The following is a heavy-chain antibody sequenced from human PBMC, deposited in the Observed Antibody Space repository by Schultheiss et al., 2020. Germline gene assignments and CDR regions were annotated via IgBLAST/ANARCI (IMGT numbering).Heavy chain of an antibody. Sequence: ASVTVSCKASGGTFSSYAISWVRQAPGQGLEWMGRIDPNSGHTNYVQNFQGRVTLTRDTSISTAYMELTRLRSDDTAVYYCARLDDSWGQGTLVTVSS. J-gene: IGHJ4*02. CDR1: GGTFSSYA. CDR2: IDPNSGHT. V-gene: IGHV1-2*06. D-gene: IGHD6-6*01. CDR3: ARLDDS.